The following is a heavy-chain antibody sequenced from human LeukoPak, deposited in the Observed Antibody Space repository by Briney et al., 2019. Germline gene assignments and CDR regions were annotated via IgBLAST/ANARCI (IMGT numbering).Heavy chain of an antibody. D-gene: IGHD3-10*01. CDR2: IFYSGTT. Sequence: PSETLSLTCTVSGGSISSYYWSWIRQPPGKGLEWIGYIFYSGTTNYNPSLESRVTISVDTSKNQFSLKLSSVTAADTAVYYCARGQRQVGSGSYLDYWGQGTLVTVSS. V-gene: IGHV4-59*12. J-gene: IGHJ4*02. CDR3: ARGQRQVGSGSYLDY. CDR1: GGSISSYY.